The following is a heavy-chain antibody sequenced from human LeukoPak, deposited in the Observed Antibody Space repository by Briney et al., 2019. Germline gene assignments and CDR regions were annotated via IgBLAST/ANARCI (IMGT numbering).Heavy chain of an antibody. Sequence: PGGSLRLSCAASGFTFSSYSMNWVRQAPGKGLEWVSSISSSSSYIYYADSVKGRFTISTDNAKNTLYLQMDSLRAEDTAIYYCAKDQFQYTSSSRQVDYWGQGTLVTVSS. D-gene: IGHD6-6*01. CDR3: AKDQFQYTSSSRQVDY. CDR1: GFTFSSYS. V-gene: IGHV3-21*04. J-gene: IGHJ4*02. CDR2: ISSSSSYI.